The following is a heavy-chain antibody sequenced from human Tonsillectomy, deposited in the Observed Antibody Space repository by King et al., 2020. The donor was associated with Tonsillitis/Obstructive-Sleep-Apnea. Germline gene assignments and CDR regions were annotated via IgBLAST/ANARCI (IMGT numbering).Heavy chain of an antibody. CDR2: IYYSGST. Sequence: VQLQESGPGLVKPSQTLSLTCSVSGGSISSGGYYWTWVRQHPGKGLEWIGYIYYSGSTNYNPSIQSRVTMSVDSPKNQFSLKLTALTAADTAFYYCARSLFLWSCTAYYYYGMAVWGQGTTVIVSS. CDR1: GGSISSGGYY. CDR3: ARSLFLWSCTAYYYYGMAV. D-gene: IGHD2-8*02. V-gene: IGHV4-31*03. J-gene: IGHJ6*02.